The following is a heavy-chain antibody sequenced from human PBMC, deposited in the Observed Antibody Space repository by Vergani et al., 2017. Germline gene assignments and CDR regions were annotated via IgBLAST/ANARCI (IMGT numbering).Heavy chain of an antibody. Sequence: QVQLVQSGAEVKKPGSSVKVSCKASGGTFSSYTISWVRQAPGQGLEWMGRIIPILGIANYAQKFQGRVTITADKSTSTAYMELSSVTAADTAVYYCARGHRRAVRIVVVLYFDYWGQGTLVTVSS. CDR2: IIPILGIA. CDR3: ARGHRRAVRIVVVLYFDY. CDR1: GGTFSSYT. D-gene: IGHD2-2*01. J-gene: IGHJ4*02. V-gene: IGHV1-69*02.